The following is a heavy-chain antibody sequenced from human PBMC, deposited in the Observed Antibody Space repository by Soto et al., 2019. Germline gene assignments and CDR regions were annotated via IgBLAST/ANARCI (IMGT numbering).Heavy chain of an antibody. D-gene: IGHD6-19*01. CDR2: ISSSSSYI. J-gene: IGHJ4*02. V-gene: IGHV3-21*01. Sequence: EVQLVESGGGLVKPGGYLRLSCAASGFTFSSYSMNWVRQAPGKGLEWVSSISSSSSYIYYADSVKGRFTISRDNAKNSLYLQMNSLRAEDTAVYYCARDGSSGMNYFDYWGQGTLVTVSS. CDR3: ARDGSSGMNYFDY. CDR1: GFTFSSYS.